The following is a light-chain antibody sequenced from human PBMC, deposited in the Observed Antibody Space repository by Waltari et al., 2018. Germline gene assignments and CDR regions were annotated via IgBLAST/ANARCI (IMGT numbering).Light chain of an antibody. CDR3: HSRDSSGNVL. V-gene: IGLV3-19*01. CDR2: GKN. Sequence: SSALTQDPAVSLALGHPATLPCHGASLTPYYVSWFNQKPGQAPALVIYGKNNRPSGIPDRFSASSSGSTASLTISGAQAEDEADYYCHSRDSSGNVLIGGGTKLTVV. CDR1: SLTPYY. J-gene: IGLJ2*01.